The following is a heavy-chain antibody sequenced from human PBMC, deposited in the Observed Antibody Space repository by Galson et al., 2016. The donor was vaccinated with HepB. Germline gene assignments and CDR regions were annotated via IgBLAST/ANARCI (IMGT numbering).Heavy chain of an antibody. Sequence: SLRLSCAASGFAFRNYTIHWVRQAPGKGLEWAARITYDERRDYVDSVQDRFTVSRDNSKNTVSLQMNTLTAEDTAVYFCARGRKTGVPVFVTGYYGMDVWGKGTTVTVSS. D-gene: IGHD2-8*02. CDR1: GFAFRNYT. J-gene: IGHJ6*04. V-gene: IGHV3-30*04. CDR2: ITYDERRD. CDR3: ARGRKTGVPVFVTGYYGMDV.